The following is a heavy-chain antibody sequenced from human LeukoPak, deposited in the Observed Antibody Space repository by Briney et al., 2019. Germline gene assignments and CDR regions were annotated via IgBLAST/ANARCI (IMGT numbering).Heavy chain of an antibody. D-gene: IGHD2-15*01. CDR1: GGTFSSYA. CDR3: ARFPPRHHLYCSGGRCYSRNAFDI. CDR2: IIPILGIA. V-gene: IGHV1-69*04. J-gene: IGHJ3*02. Sequence: SVKVSCKASGGTFSSYAISWVRQAPGQGLEWMGRIIPILGIANYAQKFQGRVTITADKSTSTAYMELSSLRSEDTAVYYCARFPPRHHLYCSGGRCYSRNAFDIWGQGTMVTVSS.